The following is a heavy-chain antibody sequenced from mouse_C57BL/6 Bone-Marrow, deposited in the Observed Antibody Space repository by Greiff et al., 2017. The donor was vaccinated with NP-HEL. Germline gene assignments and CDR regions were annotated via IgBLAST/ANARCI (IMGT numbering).Heavy chain of an antibody. Sequence: QVQLKQPGAELVKPGASVKMSCKASGYTFTSYWITWVKQRPGQGLEWIGDIYPGSGSTNYNEKFKSKATLTVDTSSSTAYMQLSSLTSEDSAVYYCAGTTVVPWYFDVWGTGTTVTVSS. CDR3: AGTTVVPWYFDV. V-gene: IGHV1-55*01. CDR2: IYPGSGST. J-gene: IGHJ1*03. CDR1: GYTFTSYW. D-gene: IGHD1-1*01.